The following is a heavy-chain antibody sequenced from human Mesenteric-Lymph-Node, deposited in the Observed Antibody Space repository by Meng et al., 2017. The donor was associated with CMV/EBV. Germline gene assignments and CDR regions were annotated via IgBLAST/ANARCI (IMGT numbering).Heavy chain of an antibody. Sequence: SCAASAFTFSSYDMHWIRQPPGKGLEWIGNIYHSGNTYYNPSLKSRVTISLDTSKNQFSLKLSSVTAADTAVYYCAREGGSEAIFGGGSMDVWGQGTTVTVSS. V-gene: IGHV4-38-2*02. CDR1: AFTFSSYD. CDR2: IYHSGNT. CDR3: AREGGSEAIFGGGSMDV. J-gene: IGHJ6*02. D-gene: IGHD3-3*01.